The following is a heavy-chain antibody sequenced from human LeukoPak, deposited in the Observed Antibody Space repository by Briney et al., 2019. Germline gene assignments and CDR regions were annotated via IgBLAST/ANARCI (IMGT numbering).Heavy chain of an antibody. J-gene: IGHJ5*02. V-gene: IGHV4-61*02. CDR3: AREYYTRSSIDP. CDR1: GGSISSGSYY. CDR2: TYISVST. Sequence: PSETLSLTCTVSGGSISSGSYYWTWIRQPAGKGLEWIGRTYISVSTNYNLSLKSRVTISVDTAKIQFSLKLSSVTAADTAVYYCAREYYTRSSIDPWGQGTLVTVSS. D-gene: IGHD3-3*01.